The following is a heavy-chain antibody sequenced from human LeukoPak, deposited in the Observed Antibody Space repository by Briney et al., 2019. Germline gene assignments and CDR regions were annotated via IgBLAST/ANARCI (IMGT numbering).Heavy chain of an antibody. D-gene: IGHD6-6*01. CDR2: ISGSGGHI. CDR1: GFTSSSYA. J-gene: IGHJ4*02. CDR3: AKIMGSSPSTAYFAY. Sequence: TGGSLRLSCAASGFTSSSYAINWVRQAPGKGLEWLSAISGSGGHIYYADSSKGRFTISRDNSKNTAYLEMNSLRAEDTAVYHCAKIMGSSPSTAYFAYWGQGTLVTVSS. V-gene: IGHV3-23*01.